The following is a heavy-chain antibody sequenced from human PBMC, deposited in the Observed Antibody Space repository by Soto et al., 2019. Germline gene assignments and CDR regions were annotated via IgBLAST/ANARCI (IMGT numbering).Heavy chain of an antibody. CDR3: AMNGWDCVEF. D-gene: IGHD6-19*01. Sequence: PETLSLTCAVFGGSISADKRWSWVRQPPGKGLEWIGEIHHSGRTNYNPSLKSRVMLSVDKSKNQFSLNVNSVTAADTGVYYCAMNGWDCVEFWGQG. V-gene: IGHV4-4*03. CDR2: IHHSGRT. J-gene: IGHJ4*02. CDR1: GGSISADKR.